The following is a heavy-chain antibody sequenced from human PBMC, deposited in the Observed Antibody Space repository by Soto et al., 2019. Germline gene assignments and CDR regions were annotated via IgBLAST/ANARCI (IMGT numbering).Heavy chain of an antibody. CDR3: AIGLISGSHNSWGFSYFDS. V-gene: IGHV4-30-2*01. J-gene: IGHJ4*02. CDR2: IYHSGST. CDR1: GGPISSGGYS. D-gene: IGHD1-26*01. Sequence: PSETVSHTCAVSGGPISSGGYSWSWIRQPPGKGLEWIGYIYHSGSTYYNPSLKSRVTISVHRSKSQFSLKLSSVTAADTAVYYCAIGLISGSHNSWGFSYFDSCGQETHFTVSS.